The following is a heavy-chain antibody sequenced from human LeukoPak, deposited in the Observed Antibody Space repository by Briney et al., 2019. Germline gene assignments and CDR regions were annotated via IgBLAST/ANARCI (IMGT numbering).Heavy chain of an antibody. D-gene: IGHD2-15*01. CDR3: ARGRIVVVVAAPVDY. CDR2: IYHSVST. V-gene: IGHV4-30-2*01. J-gene: IGHJ4*02. Sequence: SETLSLTCTVSGGSISSGGYYWSWIRQPPGKGLEWIGYIYHSVSTYYNPSLKSRVTISVDTSKNQFSLKLSSVTAADTAVYYCARGRIVVVVAAPVDYWGQGTLVTVSS. CDR1: GGSISSGGYY.